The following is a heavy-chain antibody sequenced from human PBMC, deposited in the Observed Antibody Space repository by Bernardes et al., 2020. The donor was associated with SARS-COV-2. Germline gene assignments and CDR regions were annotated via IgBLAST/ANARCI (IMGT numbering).Heavy chain of an antibody. CDR2: MNPNSGNT. CDR3: ARYDFWSGYYYYGMDV. D-gene: IGHD3-3*01. J-gene: IGHJ6*02. Sequence: SVKLSCKASGYTFTSYDINWVLQATGQGLEWMVWMNPNSGNTGYAQKFQGRVTMTRNTSISTAYMELSSLRSEDTAVYYCARYDFWSGYYYYGMDVWGQGTTVTVSS. V-gene: IGHV1-8*01. CDR1: GYTFTSYD.